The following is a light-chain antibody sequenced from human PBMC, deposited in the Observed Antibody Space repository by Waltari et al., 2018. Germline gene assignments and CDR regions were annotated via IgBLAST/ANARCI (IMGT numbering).Light chain of an antibody. V-gene: IGKV1-16*01. CDR3: QQYKNYPRT. CDR1: QGIDNY. CDR2: AAS. J-gene: IGKJ1*01. Sequence: DIQITQSPSSLSASVGDIVTITCRASQGIDNYLTWLQQKPGKAPQSLIFAASTLHSGVPSRFSGDGVGADYNLTIRGLQPEDFATYYCQQYKNYPRTFGQGTKIEIK.